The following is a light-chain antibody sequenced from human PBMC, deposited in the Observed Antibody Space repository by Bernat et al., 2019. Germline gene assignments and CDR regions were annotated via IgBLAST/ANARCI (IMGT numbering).Light chain of an antibody. V-gene: IGLV1-47*01. CDR2: RNN. J-gene: IGLJ1*01. Sequence: SALTQPPSASGTPGQRVTISCSGSSSNIGGNYVYWYHQLPGTAPKLLNYRNNQRPSGVPDRFSGSKSGTSASLAISGLRSEDEADYYCAAWDDSLSGYVFGTGTKVTVL. CDR3: AAWDDSLSGYV. CDR1: SSNIGGNY.